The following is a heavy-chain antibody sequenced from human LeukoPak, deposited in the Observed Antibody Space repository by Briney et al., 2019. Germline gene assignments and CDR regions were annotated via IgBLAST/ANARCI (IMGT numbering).Heavy chain of an antibody. D-gene: IGHD5-18*01. J-gene: IGHJ4*02. CDR3: ARSAKTQLWSIFDY. CDR2: TYYSGST. Sequence: SETLSLTCTVSGGSISSYFWSWIRQPPGKGLEWIGYTYYSGSTNYNPSLKSRVTISVDTSKNQFSLKLSSVTAADTAVYYCARSAKTQLWSIFDYWGQGTLVTVSS. V-gene: IGHV4-59*08. CDR1: GGSISSYF.